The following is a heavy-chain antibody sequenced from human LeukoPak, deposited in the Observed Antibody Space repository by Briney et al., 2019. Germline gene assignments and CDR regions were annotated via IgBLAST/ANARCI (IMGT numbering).Heavy chain of an antibody. D-gene: IGHD3-16*01. Sequence: ASVKVSCKASGGTFSSYAISWVRQAPGQGLEWMGGIIPIFGTANYAQKFQGRVTITTDESTSTAYMELSSLRSEDTAVYYCARGGGGFYLFDYWGQGTLVTVSS. V-gene: IGHV1-69*05. J-gene: IGHJ4*02. CDR1: GGTFSSYA. CDR2: IIPIFGTA. CDR3: ARGGGGFYLFDY.